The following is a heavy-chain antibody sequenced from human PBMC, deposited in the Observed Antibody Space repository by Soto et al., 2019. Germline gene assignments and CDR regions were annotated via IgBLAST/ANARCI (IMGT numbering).Heavy chain of an antibody. J-gene: IGHJ6*02. CDR3: ARRPVGRNYYGSGSYYRDYYYYGMDV. D-gene: IGHD3-10*01. CDR2: IYYSGST. CDR1: GGSISSSSYY. Sequence: KSSETLSLTCSVSGGSISSSSYYWGWIRQPPGKGLEWIGSIYYSGSTYYNPSLKSRVTISVDTSKNQFSLKLSSVTAADTAVYYCARRPVGRNYYGSGSYYRDYYYYGMDVWGQGTTVTVSS. V-gene: IGHV4-39*01.